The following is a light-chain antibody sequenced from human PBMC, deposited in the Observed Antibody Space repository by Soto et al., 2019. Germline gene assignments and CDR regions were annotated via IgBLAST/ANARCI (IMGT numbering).Light chain of an antibody. J-gene: IGKJ3*01. CDR2: GAS. Sequence: DIQMTQSPSSLSAYLGDRVTITCRASQGISNYLAWYQQKPGRLPKLLLFGASTLQSGVPARFSGSGSGTLFTLTINALLTEDVATYYCQKYDRAPFNFGPGTKV. CDR1: QGISNY. V-gene: IGKV1-27*01. CDR3: QKYDRAPFN.